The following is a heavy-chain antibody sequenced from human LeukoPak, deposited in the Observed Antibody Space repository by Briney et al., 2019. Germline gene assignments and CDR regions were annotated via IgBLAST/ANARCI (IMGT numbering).Heavy chain of an antibody. J-gene: IGHJ6*03. CDR2: ISSSSSYI. CDR3: ARGSYDYGDYVPYYYYYMDV. V-gene: IGHV3-21*01. D-gene: IGHD4-17*01. CDR1: GFTFSSYS. Sequence: GXSLRLSCAASGFTFSSYSMNWVRQAPGKGVEWVSSISSSSSYIYYADSVKPRFTISRDNAKNSLYLQMNSLRAEDTAVYYCARGSYDYGDYVPYYYYYMDVWGKGTTVTVSS.